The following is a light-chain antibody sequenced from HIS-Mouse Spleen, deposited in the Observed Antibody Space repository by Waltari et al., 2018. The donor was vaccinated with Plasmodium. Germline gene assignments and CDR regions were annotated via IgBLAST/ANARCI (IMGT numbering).Light chain of an antibody. CDR3: YSAADKGV. CDR1: VLAKKY. Sequence: SYELTQPSSVSVSPGQTARITCSGDVLAKKYARWFQQKPGQAPVLVIYRDSERPSGNAGRFSGSSSGNTVTLTISGVQGEDEADYYCYSAADKGVFGGGTKLTVL. V-gene: IGLV3-27*01. J-gene: IGLJ3*02. CDR2: RDS.